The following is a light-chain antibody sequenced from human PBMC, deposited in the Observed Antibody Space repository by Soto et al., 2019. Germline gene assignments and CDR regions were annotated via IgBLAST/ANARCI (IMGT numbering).Light chain of an antibody. J-gene: IGKJ4*01. CDR1: QSISSW. CDR3: QQLNVYPST. V-gene: IGKV1-5*03. CDR2: KAS. Sequence: DIQMTQSPSTLSASVGDRVTITCRASQSISSWLAWYQQKLGKAPKLLIYKASSLKSGVSSTFSGTGSGTDFTLTISSLQPEDFATYYCQQLNVYPSTFGGGTKVDIK.